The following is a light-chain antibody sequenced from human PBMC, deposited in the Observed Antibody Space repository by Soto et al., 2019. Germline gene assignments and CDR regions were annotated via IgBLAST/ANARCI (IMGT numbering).Light chain of an antibody. CDR1: SSDVGAYNY. Sequence: QSALTQPASVSGSPGQSITISCTGSSSDVGAYNYVSWYQQHPGKAPRLMIYEVTNRPSGVSNRFSGSKSGNTASLTISGLRAADDADYYCSSYTSGSTLVVFGGGTKLTVL. CDR3: SSYTSGSTLVV. J-gene: IGLJ2*01. V-gene: IGLV2-14*01. CDR2: EVT.